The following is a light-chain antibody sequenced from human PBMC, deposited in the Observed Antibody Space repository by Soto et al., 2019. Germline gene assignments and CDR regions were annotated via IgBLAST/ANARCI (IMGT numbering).Light chain of an antibody. CDR2: DAS. J-gene: IGKJ1*01. Sequence: EIEMTQSPATLSVSPGERATLSCRSSQSVGRKLAWYQQKPGQAPRLLIYDASNRAMGVPARFSGSGSGTDFTLQINRVEAEDVGIYYCMQGTHWPPTFGRGTRVEIK. V-gene: IGKV3-15*01. CDR3: MQGTHWPPT. CDR1: QSVGRK.